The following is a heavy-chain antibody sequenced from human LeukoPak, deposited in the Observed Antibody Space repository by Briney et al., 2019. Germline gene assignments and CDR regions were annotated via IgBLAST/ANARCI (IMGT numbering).Heavy chain of an antibody. D-gene: IGHD2-2*01. Sequence: SETLSLTCTVSGGSISSYYWSWIRQPPGKGLEWIGYIYYSGSTNYNPSLKSRVTISVDTSKNQFFLKLGSVTAADTAVYYCARVSRDDIVVVPAATDAFYYMDVWGKGTTVTVSS. CDR1: GGSISSYY. CDR2: IYYSGST. CDR3: ARVSRDDIVVVPAATDAFYYMDV. V-gene: IGHV4-59*01. J-gene: IGHJ6*03.